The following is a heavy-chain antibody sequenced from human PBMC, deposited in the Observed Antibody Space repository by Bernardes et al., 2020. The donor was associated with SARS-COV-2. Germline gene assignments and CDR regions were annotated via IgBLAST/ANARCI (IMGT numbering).Heavy chain of an antibody. CDR1: GGSFSGYY. D-gene: IGHD1-26*01. CDR3: ARGGLIVGATGGSYYYYGMDV. CDR2: INHSGST. Sequence: SETLSVSCAVYGGSFSGYYWSWIRQPPGKGLEWIGEINHSGSTNYNPSLKSRVTISVDTSKNQFSLKLSSVTAADTAVYYCARGGLIVGATGGSYYYYGMDVWGQGTTVTVSS. J-gene: IGHJ6*02. V-gene: IGHV4-34*01.